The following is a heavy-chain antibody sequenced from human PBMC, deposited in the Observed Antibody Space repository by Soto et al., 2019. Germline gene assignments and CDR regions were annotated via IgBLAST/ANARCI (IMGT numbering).Heavy chain of an antibody. Sequence: QVQLVQSGAEVKNPGASVKVSCKASGYTFTRYGIGWARQAPGQGLEWMGWINTYNGNTNYAQNVQGRVTLTTDTSTSTAYVELRSLRSNDTAIYYCAMVDVYVTPSPQDVWGQWTTVIVSS. V-gene: IGHV1-18*01. D-gene: IGHD3-16*01. CDR3: AMVDVYVTPSPQDV. J-gene: IGHJ6*02. CDR2: INTYNGNT. CDR1: GYTFTRYG.